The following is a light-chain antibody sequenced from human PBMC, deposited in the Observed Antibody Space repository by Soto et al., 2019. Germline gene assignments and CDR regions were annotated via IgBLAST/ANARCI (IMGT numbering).Light chain of an antibody. CDR2: DAS. Sequence: DIQMTQSPSTLSASVGDRVTITCRASQSMNDWLAWYQQKPEKPPKVLIYDASSLQSGVPSRFSGSGSGTEFTLTIRSLQPDDVATYYCLRYNAFSQTFGQGTKVEI. J-gene: IGKJ1*01. CDR1: QSMNDW. V-gene: IGKV1-5*01. CDR3: LRYNAFSQT.